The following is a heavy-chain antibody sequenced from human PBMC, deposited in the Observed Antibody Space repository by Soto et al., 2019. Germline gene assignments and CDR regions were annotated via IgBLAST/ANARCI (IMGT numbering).Heavy chain of an antibody. CDR1: GGSFSGYY. CDR3: ARVLVVPAAMMGRVAHYMDV. D-gene: IGHD2-2*01. CDR2: INHSGST. Sequence: NPSETLSLTCAVYGGSFSGYYWSWIRQPPGKGLEWIGEINHSGSTNYNPSLKSRVTISVDTSKNQFSLKLSSVTAADTAVYYCARVLVVPAAMMGRVAHYMDVWGKGTTVTVSS. J-gene: IGHJ6*03. V-gene: IGHV4-34*01.